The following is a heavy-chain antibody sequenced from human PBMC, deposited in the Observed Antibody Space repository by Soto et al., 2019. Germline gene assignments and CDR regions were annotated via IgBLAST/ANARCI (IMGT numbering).Heavy chain of an antibody. D-gene: IGHD1-7*01. J-gene: IGHJ4*02. CDR2: IYRTGST. CDR1: GGSFTSNNW. CDR3: ASRDPGTSVDY. Sequence: SETLSLTCAVSGGSFTSNNWWTWVRQPPGQGLEWIGEIYRTGSTNYNPSLKSRVTMSLDKSENQFSLKVTSLTAADTAVYYCASRDPGTSVDYWGQGTLVTVSS. V-gene: IGHV4-4*02.